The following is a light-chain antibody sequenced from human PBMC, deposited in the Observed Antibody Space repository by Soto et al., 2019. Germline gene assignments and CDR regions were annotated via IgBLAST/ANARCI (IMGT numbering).Light chain of an antibody. V-gene: IGKV3-20*01. J-gene: IGKJ1*01. CDR1: QSVTNY. CDR3: QQYGSSGT. Sequence: EVVLTQSPGTLSLSPGGRATLSCRASQSVTNYLAWYQQKPGQAPRLLIYGASNRATGIPDRFSGSGSGTDFTLTISRLEPEDFAVYYCQQYGSSGTFGQGTKVDIK. CDR2: GAS.